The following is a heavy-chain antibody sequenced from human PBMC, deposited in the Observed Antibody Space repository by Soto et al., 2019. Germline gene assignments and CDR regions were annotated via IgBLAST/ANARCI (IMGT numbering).Heavy chain of an antibody. CDR2: ISSSGSSI. Sequence: QVQLVESGGGLVKPEGSLRLSCAASGFTSSDYYMSWIRQAPGKGLEWVSYISSSGSSIYNADSVKGRFTISRDNAKNSLYLQMNSLRAEDTAVYYCARDRSSSWYGRGYHYYGMDVWGQGTTVTVSS. CDR3: ARDRSSSWYGRGYHYYGMDV. J-gene: IGHJ6*02. V-gene: IGHV3-11*01. CDR1: GFTSSDYY. D-gene: IGHD6-13*01.